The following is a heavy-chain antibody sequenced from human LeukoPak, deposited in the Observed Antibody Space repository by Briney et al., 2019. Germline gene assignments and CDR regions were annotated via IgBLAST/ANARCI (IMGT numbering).Heavy chain of an antibody. Sequence: EASVKVSCKASGYTFTSYAMHWVRQAPGQRLEWMGWINAGNGDTKYSQKFQGRVTITRDTSTSTAYMELRSLRSDDTAVYYCARAAAARNWFDPWGQGTLVTVSS. J-gene: IGHJ5*02. CDR2: INAGNGDT. D-gene: IGHD6-13*01. CDR1: GYTFTSYA. V-gene: IGHV1-3*01. CDR3: ARAAAARNWFDP.